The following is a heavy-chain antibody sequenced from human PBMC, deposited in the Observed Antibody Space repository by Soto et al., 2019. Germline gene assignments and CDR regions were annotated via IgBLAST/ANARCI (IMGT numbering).Heavy chain of an antibody. Sequence: ASVKVSCKASGYTFTSYGISWVRQAPGQGLEWMGWISAYNGNTNYAQKLQGRVTMTTDTSTSTAYMELRSLRSDDTAVYDCARARWLLFGELDSYYYGMEVWGHGTTVTVSS. J-gene: IGHJ6*02. CDR1: GYTFTSYG. CDR2: ISAYNGNT. D-gene: IGHD3-10*01. CDR3: ARARWLLFGELDSYYYGMEV. V-gene: IGHV1-18*01.